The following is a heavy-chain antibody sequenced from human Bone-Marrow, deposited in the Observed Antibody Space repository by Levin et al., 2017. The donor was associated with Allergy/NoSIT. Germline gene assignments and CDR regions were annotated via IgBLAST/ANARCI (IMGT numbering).Heavy chain of an antibody. J-gene: IGHJ4*02. D-gene: IGHD3-10*02. V-gene: IGHV3-53*01. CDR3: ARNVPVTDLGY. CDR1: GFTVNNNY. Sequence: GGSLRLSCAASGFTVNNNYMTWVRQAPGKGLEWFSLIYSVGSTYYADSVKGRFTISRDSSKNTVYLQMNNLRAEDTAVYYCARNVPVTDLGYWGQGTLVTVSS. CDR2: IYSVGST.